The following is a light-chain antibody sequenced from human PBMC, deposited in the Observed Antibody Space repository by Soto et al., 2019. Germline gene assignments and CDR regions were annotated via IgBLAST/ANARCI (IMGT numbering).Light chain of an antibody. J-gene: IGLJ3*02. CDR1: SSDVGAYNY. V-gene: IGLV2-14*01. CDR2: EVS. Sequence: QSALTQPASVSGSPGQSITISCTGTSSDVGAYNYVSWYQQHPGKAPKLMIYEVSNRPSGVSNRFSGSKSDNTASLTISGLQTEDEADYYCCSYARSTTWVFGGGTKLTV. CDR3: CSYARSTTWV.